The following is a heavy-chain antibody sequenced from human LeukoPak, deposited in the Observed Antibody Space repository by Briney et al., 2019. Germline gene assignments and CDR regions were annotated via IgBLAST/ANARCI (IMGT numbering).Heavy chain of an antibody. CDR2: ISWNSGSI. V-gene: IGHV3-9*01. CDR1: GFTFDDYA. D-gene: IGHD6-19*01. CDR3: AKDKGSGWYYFDY. Sequence: GRSLRLSCAASGFTFDDYAMHWVRQAPGKGLEWVSGISWNSGSIGYADSVKGRFTISRDNAKNSLYLQMNSLRAEDTALYCCAKDKGSGWYYFDYWGQGTLVTVSS. J-gene: IGHJ4*02.